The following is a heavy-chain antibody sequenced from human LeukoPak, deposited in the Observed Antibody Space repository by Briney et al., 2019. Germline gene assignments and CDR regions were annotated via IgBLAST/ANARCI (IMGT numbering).Heavy chain of an antibody. CDR1: GFTFSSYW. D-gene: IGHD5-18*01. V-gene: IGHV3-23*01. J-gene: IGHJ5*01. CDR2: ISGSGGST. Sequence: GGSLRLSCAASGFTFSSYWMSWVRQAPGKGLEWVSAISGSGGSTYYADSVKGRFTISRDNSKNTLYLQINSLRAEDTAVYYCAKDGTWIQLWFDYWGQGTLVTVSS. CDR3: AKDGTWIQLWFDY.